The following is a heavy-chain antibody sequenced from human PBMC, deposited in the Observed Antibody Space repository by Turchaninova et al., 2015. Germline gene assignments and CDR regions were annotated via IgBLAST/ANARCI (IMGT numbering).Heavy chain of an antibody. D-gene: IGHD2-21*01. CDR3: AGHGCWHIPVDT. CDR1: GGSFSGHY. V-gene: IGHV4-34*01. CDR2: RNHVGST. Sequence: QVHLQQWGAGLLKPSETLSLTCAAYGGSFSGHYWTWIRQSTGTGLEWIGERNHVGSTNYNPSLKTRVNISIDRSKGQFSLGLKPVRAADTSVYYCAGHGCWHIPVDTWGQGTLVTVSS. J-gene: IGHJ5*02.